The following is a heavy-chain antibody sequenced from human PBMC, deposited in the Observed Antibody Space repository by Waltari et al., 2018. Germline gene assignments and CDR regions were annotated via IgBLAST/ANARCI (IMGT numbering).Heavy chain of an antibody. CDR2: INWNGGST. Sequence: EVQLVESGGGVVRPGGSLRLSCAASGFTFDDYGMSWVRQAPGKGREWVSGINWNGGSTGYADSVKGRFTISRDNAKNSLYLQMNSLRAEDTALYYCARGNYRIAAAGTRGYYFDYWGQGTLVTVSS. D-gene: IGHD6-13*01. CDR1: GFTFDDYG. J-gene: IGHJ4*02. V-gene: IGHV3-20*04. CDR3: ARGNYRIAAAGTRGYYFDY.